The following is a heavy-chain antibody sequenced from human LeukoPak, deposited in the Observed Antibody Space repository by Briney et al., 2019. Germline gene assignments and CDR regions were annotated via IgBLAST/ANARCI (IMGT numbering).Heavy chain of an antibody. CDR3: ASSNGPVGAPDQDSYYYYYMDV. J-gene: IGHJ6*03. CDR2: IIPIFGTA. D-gene: IGHD1-26*01. V-gene: IGHV1-69*13. CDR1: GGTFSSYA. Sequence: SVKVSCKASGGTFSSYAISWVRQAPGQGLEWMGGIIPIFGTANYAQKFQGRVTITADESTSTAYMELSSLRSEDTAVYYCASSNGPVGAPDQDSYYYYYMDVWGKGTTVTVSS.